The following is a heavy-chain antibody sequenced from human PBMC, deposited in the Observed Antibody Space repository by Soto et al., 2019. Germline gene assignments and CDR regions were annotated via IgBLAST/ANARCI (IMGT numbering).Heavy chain of an antibody. CDR3: ARELQLERPGLGLYYYYYGMDV. V-gene: IGHV4-61*01. Sequence: PSETLSLTFTVSGGSVSSGSYYWSWIRQPPGKGLEWIGYIYYSGSTNYNPSLKSRVTISVDTSKNQFSLKLSSVTAADTAVYYCARELQLERPGLGLYYYYYGMDVWGQGTTVTVSS. CDR2: IYYSGST. CDR1: GGSVSSGSYY. D-gene: IGHD1-1*01. J-gene: IGHJ6*02.